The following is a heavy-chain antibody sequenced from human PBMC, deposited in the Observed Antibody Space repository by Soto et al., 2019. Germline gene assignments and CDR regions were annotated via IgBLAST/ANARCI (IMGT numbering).Heavy chain of an antibody. CDR2: IIPILGIA. CDR3: ARGNGYNYDY. J-gene: IGHJ4*02. Sequence: QVQLVQSGAEVKKPGSSVKVSCKASGGTFSSYTISWVRQAPGQGLEWMGRIIPILGIANYAQKFQGRVXIXXDKSTSTAYMELSSLRSEYTAVYYCARGNGYNYDYWGQGTLVTVSS. CDR1: GGTFSSYT. V-gene: IGHV1-69*02. D-gene: IGHD5-12*01.